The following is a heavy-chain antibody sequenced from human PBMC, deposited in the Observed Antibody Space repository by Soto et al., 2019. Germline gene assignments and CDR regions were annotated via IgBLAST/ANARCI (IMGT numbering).Heavy chain of an antibody. Sequence: GGSLRLSCAASGFTFSSYAMHWVRQAPGKGLEWVAVISYDGSNKYYADSVKGRFTISRDNSKNTLYLQMNSLRAEDTAVYYCASMGVGATGAFDIWGQGTMVTVSS. CDR2: ISYDGSNK. CDR1: GFTFSSYA. CDR3: ASMGVGATGAFDI. V-gene: IGHV3-30-3*01. J-gene: IGHJ3*02. D-gene: IGHD1-26*01.